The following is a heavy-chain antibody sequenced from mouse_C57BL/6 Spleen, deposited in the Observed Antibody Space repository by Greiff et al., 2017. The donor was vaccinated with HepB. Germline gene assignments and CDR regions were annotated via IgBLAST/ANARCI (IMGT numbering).Heavy chain of an antibody. Sequence: EVQPQQSGPELVKPGASVKMSCKASGYTFTDYNMHWVKQSHGKSLEWIGYINPNNGGTSYNQKFKGKATLTVNKSSSTAYMELRSLTSEDSAVYYCARRNDYDGAWFAYWGQGTLVTVSA. CDR2: INPNNGGT. J-gene: IGHJ3*01. V-gene: IGHV1-22*01. CDR3: ARRNDYDGAWFAY. D-gene: IGHD2-4*01. CDR1: GYTFTDYN.